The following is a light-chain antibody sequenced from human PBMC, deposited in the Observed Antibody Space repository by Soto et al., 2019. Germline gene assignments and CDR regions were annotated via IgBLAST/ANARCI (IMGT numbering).Light chain of an antibody. CDR2: DAS. V-gene: IGKV3-20*01. Sequence: EIVLTQSPGTLSLSPGEIATLSFSASQSVSSSYLAWYQQKPGQAPRLLIFDASSRATGISDRFSGSGSGTDFTLTISRLEPEDFAVYYCQQYVTSPPGTFGQGTKVDIK. CDR3: QQYVTSPPGT. J-gene: IGKJ1*01. CDR1: QSVSSSY.